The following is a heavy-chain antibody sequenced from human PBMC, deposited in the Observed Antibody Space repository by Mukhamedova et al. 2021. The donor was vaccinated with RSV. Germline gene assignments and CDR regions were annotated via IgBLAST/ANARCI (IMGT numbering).Heavy chain of an antibody. D-gene: IGHD2-15*01. J-gene: IGHJ4*02. Sequence: GRFTMSRDNAKNTLHLQMNSLRAEDTAAYYCARGGSTYFDSWGQGALVTVSS. V-gene: IGHV3-74*01. CDR3: ARGGSTYFDS.